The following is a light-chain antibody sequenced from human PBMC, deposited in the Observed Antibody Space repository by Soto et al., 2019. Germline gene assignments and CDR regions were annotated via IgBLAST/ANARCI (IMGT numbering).Light chain of an antibody. Sequence: QSALTQPRSVSGSPGQSVTISCTGTSSDVGNYNYVSWYQQHPGKAPKVMIYDVNKWPSGVPDRFSGSKSGNTASLTISGLQAADEADYYCCSDAGSYTWVFGGGTKLTVL. CDR3: CSDAGSYTWV. J-gene: IGLJ3*02. CDR2: DVN. V-gene: IGLV2-11*01. CDR1: SSDVGNYNY.